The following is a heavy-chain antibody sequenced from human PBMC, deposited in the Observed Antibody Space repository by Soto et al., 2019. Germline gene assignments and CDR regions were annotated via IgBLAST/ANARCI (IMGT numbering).Heavy chain of an antibody. D-gene: IGHD3-10*01. J-gene: IGHJ5*02. CDR3: VRFGGGEVRGVIITGLWWFDP. CDR1: GGSISSYY. Sequence: DTLSLTCPVSGGSISSYYWSCIRERPGKGLEWFGYIYYSGSTNYNPSLKSRVTISVDTSKNQCSLKLSSVTAADTAVYYCVRFGGGEVRGVIITGLWWFDPWGQGTLVTVSS. V-gene: IGHV4-59*01. CDR2: IYYSGST.